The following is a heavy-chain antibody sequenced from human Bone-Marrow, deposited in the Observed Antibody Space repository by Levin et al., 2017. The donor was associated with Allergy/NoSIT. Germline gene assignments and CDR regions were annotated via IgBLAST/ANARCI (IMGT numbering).Heavy chain of an antibody. Sequence: GGSLRLSCAASGFTFDDYAMHWVRQAPGKGLEWVSGISWNSGSIGYADSVKGRFTISRDNAKNSLYLQMNSLRAEDTALYYCAKAKVAGPRENAFDIWGQGTMVTVSS. CDR1: GFTFDDYA. J-gene: IGHJ3*02. V-gene: IGHV3-9*01. D-gene: IGHD6-19*01. CDR3: AKAKVAGPRENAFDI. CDR2: ISWNSGSI.